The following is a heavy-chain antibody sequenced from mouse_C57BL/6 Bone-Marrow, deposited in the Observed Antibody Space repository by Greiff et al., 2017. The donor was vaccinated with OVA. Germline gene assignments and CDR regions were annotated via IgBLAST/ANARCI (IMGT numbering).Heavy chain of an antibody. CDR2: IYPGSGST. Sequence: VQLQQPGAELVKPGASVKMSCKASGYTFTSYWITWVKQRPGQGLEWIGDIYPGSGSTNYNEKFKSKATLTVDTSSSTAYMQLSSLTSEDSAVYYCARRRRDSSGYDYFDYWGKGTTLTVSS. D-gene: IGHD3-2*02. CDR3: ARRRRDSSGYDYFDY. V-gene: IGHV1-55*01. J-gene: IGHJ2*01. CDR1: GYTFTSYW.